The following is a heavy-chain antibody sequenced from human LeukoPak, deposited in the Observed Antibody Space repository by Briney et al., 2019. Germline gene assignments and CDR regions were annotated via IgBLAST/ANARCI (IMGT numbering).Heavy chain of an antibody. CDR2: ITYDGSNT. J-gene: IGHJ3*02. Sequence: GGSLRLSCTASGFIFSTYAFHWVRQAPGKGPEWMAFITYDGSNTYFADSVKGRFTLSRDNSKNAPYLQMNSLRPADTAVYYCARPGGYAFDIWGQGTMVTVSS. D-gene: IGHD3-10*01. V-gene: IGHV3-30*04. CDR3: ARPGGYAFDI. CDR1: GFIFSTYA.